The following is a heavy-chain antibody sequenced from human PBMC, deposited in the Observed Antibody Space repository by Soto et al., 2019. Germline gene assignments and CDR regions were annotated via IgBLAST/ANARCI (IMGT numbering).Heavy chain of an antibody. CDR3: AKDAGYSHYGMDV. CDR1: GFTFSSYG. J-gene: IGHJ6*02. V-gene: IGHV3-30*18. CDR2: ISYDGSNK. Sequence: QVQLVESGGDVVQPGRSLRLSCAASGFTFSSYGMHWVRQAPGKGLEWVAVISYDGSNKYYADSVKGRFTISRDNSKNTLYLQMNSLRAEDTAVYYCAKDAGYSHYGMDVWGQGTTVTVSS.